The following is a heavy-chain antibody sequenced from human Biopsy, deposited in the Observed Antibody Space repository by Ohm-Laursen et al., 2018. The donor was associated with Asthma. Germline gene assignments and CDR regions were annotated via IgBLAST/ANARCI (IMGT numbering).Heavy chain of an antibody. CDR3: ARGRITMIGGWFDP. J-gene: IGHJ5*02. V-gene: IGHV4-59*01. D-gene: IGHD3-22*01. CDR1: GVSISSYY. CDR2: IYYSGST. Sequence: GTLSLTCAVSGVSISSYYWSWIRQPPGKGLEWIGYIYYSGSTNYNPSLKSRVTISVDTSKNQFSLKLSSVTAADTAVYYCARGRITMIGGWFDPWGQGTLVTVSS.